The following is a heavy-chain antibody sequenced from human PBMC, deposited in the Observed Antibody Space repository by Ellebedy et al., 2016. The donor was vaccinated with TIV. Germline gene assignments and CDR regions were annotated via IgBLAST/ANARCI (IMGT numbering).Heavy chain of an antibody. CDR3: AREGYSGYDFDY. Sequence: SETLSLTXTVSGGSISSYYWSWIRQPAGKGLQWTGRMYTSGSTNYNPSLKSRVTMSVDTFKNQFSLKLSSVTAADTAVYYCAREGYSGYDFDYWGQGTLVTVSS. J-gene: IGHJ4*02. CDR2: MYTSGST. CDR1: GGSISSYY. V-gene: IGHV4-4*07. D-gene: IGHD5-12*01.